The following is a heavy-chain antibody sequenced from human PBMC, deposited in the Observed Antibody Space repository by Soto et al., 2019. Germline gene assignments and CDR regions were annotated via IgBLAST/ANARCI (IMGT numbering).Heavy chain of an antibody. Sequence: PGGSLRLSCAASGFTFSSYGMHWVRQAPGKGLEWVAVIWYDGSNKYYADSVKGRFTISRDNSKNTLNLQMNSLRAEDTAVFYCAREARGVDYGDYVFTIFDYWGQGTLVTVSS. D-gene: IGHD4-17*01. J-gene: IGHJ4*02. CDR2: IWYDGSNK. CDR1: GFTFSSYG. V-gene: IGHV3-33*01. CDR3: AREARGVDYGDYVFTIFDY.